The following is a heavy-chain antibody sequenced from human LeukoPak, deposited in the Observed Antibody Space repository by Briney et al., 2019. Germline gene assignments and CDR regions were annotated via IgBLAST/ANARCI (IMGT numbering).Heavy chain of an antibody. Sequence: ASVKVSCKASGYTFTSYDINWVRQATGQGLEWMGWMNPNSGNTGYAQKIQGRVTITRNTSISTAYMELSSLRSEDTAVYYCARYWDGYGHDAFDIWGQGTMVTVSS. CDR1: GYTFTSYD. CDR2: MNPNSGNT. V-gene: IGHV1-8*03. J-gene: IGHJ3*02. CDR3: ARYWDGYGHDAFDI. D-gene: IGHD5-24*01.